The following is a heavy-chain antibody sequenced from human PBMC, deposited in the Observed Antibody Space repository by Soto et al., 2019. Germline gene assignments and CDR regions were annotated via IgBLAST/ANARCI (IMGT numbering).Heavy chain of an antibody. CDR1: GFTFSSYV. CDR2: ISGSGGST. D-gene: IGHD3-22*01. CDR3: AKDRPRYYDSSGYFDY. V-gene: IGHV3-23*01. J-gene: IGHJ4*02. Sequence: EVQLLESGGGLVQPGGSLRLSCAASGFTFSSYVMSWVRQAPGKGLEWVSAISGSGGSTYYADSVKGRFTISRDNSKNTLYLQMNSLRAEDTAVYYCAKDRPRYYDSSGYFDYWGQGTLVTVSS.